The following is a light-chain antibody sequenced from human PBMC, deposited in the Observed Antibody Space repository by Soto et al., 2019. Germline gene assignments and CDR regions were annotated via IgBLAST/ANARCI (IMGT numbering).Light chain of an antibody. V-gene: IGLV1-40*01. Sequence: QSVLTQPPSVSGAPGQRVTISCSGSASNIGAGYDVHWYQHLPGTAPKLLIHGDNNRPSGVPDRFSGYKSGTSVSLDITGLQAGDEAEYFYQSYDNNQSGSVVLGGGTKMTVL. CDR3: QSYDNNQSGSVV. J-gene: IGLJ2*01. CDR2: GDN. CDR1: ASNIGAGYD.